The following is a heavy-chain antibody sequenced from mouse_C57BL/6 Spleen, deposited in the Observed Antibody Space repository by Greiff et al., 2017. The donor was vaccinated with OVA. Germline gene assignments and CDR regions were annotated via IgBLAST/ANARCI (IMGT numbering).Heavy chain of an antibody. D-gene: IGHD1-1*01. CDR2: IDPEDGDT. V-gene: IGHV14-1*01. CDR3: TTGSTVVDRGYFDV. Sequence: VQLQQSGAELVRPGASVKLSCTASGFNIKDYYMHWVKQRPEQGLEWIGRIDPEDGDTEYAPKFQGKATMTADTSSNTAYLQLSSLTSEDTAVYYCTTGSTVVDRGYFDVWGTGTTVTVSS. CDR1: GFNIKDYY. J-gene: IGHJ1*03.